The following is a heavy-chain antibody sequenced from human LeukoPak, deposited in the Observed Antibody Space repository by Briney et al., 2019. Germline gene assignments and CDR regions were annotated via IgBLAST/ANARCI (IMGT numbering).Heavy chain of an antibody. J-gene: IGHJ4*02. CDR1: GYTFTSYG. Sequence: ASVKVSCKASGYTFTSYGISWVRQAPGQGLEWMGWISAYNGNTNYAQKLQGRVTMTTDTSTSTAYMELRSLRSDDTAVYYCASPSTYCSSTSCYSYFDYWGQGTLVTVSS. CDR2: ISAYNGNT. D-gene: IGHD2-2*01. V-gene: IGHV1-18*01. CDR3: ASPSTYCSSTSCYSYFDY.